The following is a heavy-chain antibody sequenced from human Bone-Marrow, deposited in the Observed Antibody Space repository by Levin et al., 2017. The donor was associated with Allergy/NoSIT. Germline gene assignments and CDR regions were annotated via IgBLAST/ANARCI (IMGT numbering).Heavy chain of an antibody. J-gene: IGHJ4*02. V-gene: IGHV4-38-2*01. CDR2: IYSTDDT. Sequence: GSLRLSCDVSGYSINSAYSWGWVRQPPGKGLEWIGSIYSTDDTYYSPSLKSRVTISKRPSKNQFSLKLTSVTAADTAVYYCASMTTVTKTYYFDYWGQGTLVTVSS. CDR3: ASMTTVTKTYYFDY. D-gene: IGHD4-17*01. CDR1: GYSINSAYS.